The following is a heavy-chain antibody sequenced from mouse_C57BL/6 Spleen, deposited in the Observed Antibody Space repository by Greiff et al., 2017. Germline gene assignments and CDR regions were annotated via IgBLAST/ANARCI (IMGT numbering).Heavy chain of an antibody. CDR1: GYTFTSYW. CDR2: IYPSDSET. D-gene: IGHD2-4*01. CDR3: ARGDYDYDAGGYFDH. Sequence: QVQLQQPGAELVRPGSSVKLSCKASGYTFTSYWMDWVKQRPGQGLEWIGNIYPSDSETHYNQKFKDKATLTVDKSSSTAYMQLSSLTSEDSAVYYCARGDYDYDAGGYFDHWGQGTTLTVSS. J-gene: IGHJ2*01. V-gene: IGHV1-61*01.